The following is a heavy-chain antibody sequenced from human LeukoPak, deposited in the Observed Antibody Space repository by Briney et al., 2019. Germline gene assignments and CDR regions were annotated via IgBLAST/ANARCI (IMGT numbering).Heavy chain of an antibody. Sequence: GGSLRLSCAASGFTFSSYGMHWVRQAPGKGLEWVAVIRYDGSNKYYADSVKGRFTISRDNSKNTLYLQMNSLRAEDTAVYYCAKVFSDCSGGSCYWSEFDYWGQGTLVTVSS. CDR1: GFTFSSYG. J-gene: IGHJ4*02. CDR3: AKVFSDCSGGSCYWSEFDY. V-gene: IGHV3-33*06. D-gene: IGHD2-15*01. CDR2: IRYDGSNK.